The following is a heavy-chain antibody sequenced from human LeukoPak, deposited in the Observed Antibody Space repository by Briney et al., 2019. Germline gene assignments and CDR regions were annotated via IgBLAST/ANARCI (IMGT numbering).Heavy chain of an antibody. CDR3: YAAIAGGPQGY. CDR2: IYYSGST. D-gene: IGHD6-13*01. J-gene: IGHJ4*02. Sequence: SETLSLTCTVSGGSITSYHWSWIRQPPGKGLEWVGYIYYSGSTYYNPSLKSRVTISIDTSKNQLSLKLTSVTAADTAVYYCYAAIAGGPQGYWGQGTLVTVSS. CDR1: GGSITSYH. V-gene: IGHV4-59*08.